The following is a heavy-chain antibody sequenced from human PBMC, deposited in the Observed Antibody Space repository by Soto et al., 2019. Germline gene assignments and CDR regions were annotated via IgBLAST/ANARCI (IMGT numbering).Heavy chain of an antibody. J-gene: IGHJ4*02. CDR1: GFTFSSYG. CDR2: ISFDGSNK. V-gene: IGHV3-30*18. CDR3: AKDNSETYYWLDY. D-gene: IGHD3-10*01. Sequence: QVQLVESGGGVVQPGRSLRLSCAASGFTFSSYGLYWVRQAQGKGLEWMAVISFDGSNKYYSDSVKGRFTISRDNSKNTLYLQMSSLRAEDTAVYYCAKDNSETYYWLDYWGQGTLVTVSS.